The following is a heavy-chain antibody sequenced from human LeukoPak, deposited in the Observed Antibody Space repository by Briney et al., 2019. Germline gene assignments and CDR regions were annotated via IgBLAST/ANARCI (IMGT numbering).Heavy chain of an antibody. Sequence: PSQTLSLTCTVSGGSISSSSYYWGWIRQPPGKGLEWIGSIYYSGSTHYNPSLKSRVTISVDTSKNQFSLKLSSVTAADTAVYYCARAVGAVAGTLFDYWGQGTLVTVSS. D-gene: IGHD6-19*01. CDR1: GGSISSSSYY. V-gene: IGHV4-39*07. CDR2: IYYSGST. J-gene: IGHJ4*02. CDR3: ARAVGAVAGTLFDY.